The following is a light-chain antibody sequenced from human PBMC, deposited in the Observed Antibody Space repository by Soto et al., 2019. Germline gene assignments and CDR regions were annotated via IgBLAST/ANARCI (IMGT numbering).Light chain of an antibody. Sequence: EIVMTQSPATLSVSPGERATLSCRASQSLNRDLAWYQQKPGQSPRLLIFGASIRATGIPARFSGSGSRTEFTLTIGSLQSEDCALYYCQQYNNWPGTFGQGTKVDIK. CDR3: QQYNNWPGT. CDR1: QSLNRD. V-gene: IGKV3-15*01. CDR2: GAS. J-gene: IGKJ1*01.